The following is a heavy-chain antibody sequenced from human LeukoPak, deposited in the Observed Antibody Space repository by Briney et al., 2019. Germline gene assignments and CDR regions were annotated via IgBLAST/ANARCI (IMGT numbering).Heavy chain of an antibody. Sequence: ASVKVSCRASGYTFNSHPMHWVRQAPGQRLEWMGWINADNGNTRYSQKLQGRVTITRDTSANTAYMELSGLRSDDTAVYYCAREAGTNWIFGEYFPFWGQGTLVTVSA. V-gene: IGHV1-3*01. CDR3: AREAGTNWIFGEYFPF. CDR1: GYTFNSHP. D-gene: IGHD1-1*01. CDR2: INADNGNT. J-gene: IGHJ1*01.